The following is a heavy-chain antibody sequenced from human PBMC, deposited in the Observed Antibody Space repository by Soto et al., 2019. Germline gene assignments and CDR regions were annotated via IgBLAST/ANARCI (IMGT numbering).Heavy chain of an antibody. CDR1: GFTFSSYA. CDR2: ISGSGGST. J-gene: IGHJ6*02. D-gene: IGHD6-6*01. Sequence: GGSLRLSCAASGFTFSSYARSWVRQAPGKGLEWVSAISGSGGSTYYADSVKGRFTISRDNSKNTLYLQMNSLRAEDTAVYYCAKDKIRSSSYYGMDVWGQGTTVTVYS. CDR3: AKDKIRSSSYYGMDV. V-gene: IGHV3-23*01.